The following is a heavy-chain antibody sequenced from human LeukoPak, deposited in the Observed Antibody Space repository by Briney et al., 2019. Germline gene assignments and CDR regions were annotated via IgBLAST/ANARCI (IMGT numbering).Heavy chain of an antibody. Sequence: GGSLRLSCAASGFTFSSYAMSWVRQAPGKGLEWVANIKKDGSEKYSVDSVKGRFTISRDNAKTSLYLQMNTLRAEDTAVYYCARVSPYYYDSSGRAHAFDIWGQGTMVTVSS. CDR1: GFTFSSYA. J-gene: IGHJ3*02. D-gene: IGHD3-22*01. V-gene: IGHV3-7*01. CDR2: IKKDGSEK. CDR3: ARVSPYYYDSSGRAHAFDI.